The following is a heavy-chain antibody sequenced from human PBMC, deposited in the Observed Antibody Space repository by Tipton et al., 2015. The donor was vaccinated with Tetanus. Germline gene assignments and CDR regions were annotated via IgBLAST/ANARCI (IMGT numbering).Heavy chain of an antibody. CDR3: ATREGGGSWFYFAY. V-gene: IGHV3-11*06. CDR1: NFTFSRYY. CDR2: ISIVGTYT. D-gene: IGHD5-24*01. Sequence: SLRLSCVGSNFTFSRYYMSWVRQTPGKGLEWVSSISIVGTYTHYADSMEGRFTISRDNARNTLYLQMDSLTVDDTAVYFCATREGGGSWFYFAYWGQGALVTVSS. J-gene: IGHJ4*02.